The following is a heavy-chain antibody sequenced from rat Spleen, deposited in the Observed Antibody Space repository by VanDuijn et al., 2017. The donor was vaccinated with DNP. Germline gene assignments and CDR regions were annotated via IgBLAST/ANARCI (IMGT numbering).Heavy chain of an antibody. J-gene: IGHJ2*01. D-gene: IGHD4-6*01. V-gene: IGHV5-22*01. Sequence: EVQLVESGGDSVQPGRSLKLSCAASGFTFSDYYMAWVRQAPTKGLEWVAYISYDGGSTYYGDSVKGRCTISRDNAKSTLYLQMNSLRSEDLATYYCARWADYFDYWGQGVMVTVSS. CDR2: ISYDGGST. CDR1: GFTFSDYY. CDR3: ARWADYFDY.